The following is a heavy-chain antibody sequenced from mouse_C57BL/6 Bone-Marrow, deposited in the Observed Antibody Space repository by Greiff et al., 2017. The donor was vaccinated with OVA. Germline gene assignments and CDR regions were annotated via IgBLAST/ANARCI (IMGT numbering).Heavy chain of an antibody. CDR1: GYTFTDSY. Sequence: EVQLQQSGPELVKPGASVQISCKASGYTFTDSYMNWVTPSHGKSLDWIVDINPNNGGTSYHQKFKGKAPLTVDTSSSTAYMELRSRTAEDSAVYDCAPQYYGSSPYAMDYWGQGTSVTVAA. D-gene: IGHD1-1*01. CDR3: APQYYGSSPYAMDY. J-gene: IGHJ4*01. CDR2: INPNNGGT. V-gene: IGHV1-26*01.